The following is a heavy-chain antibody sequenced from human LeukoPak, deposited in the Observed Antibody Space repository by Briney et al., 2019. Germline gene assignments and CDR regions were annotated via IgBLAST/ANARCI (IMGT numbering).Heavy chain of an antibody. D-gene: IGHD5-18*01. V-gene: IGHV3-23*01. CDR1: GFTFSSYA. CDR2: ISGSGGST. CDR3: AKTNPDTAMVARTLFWY. J-gene: IGHJ4*02. Sequence: GGPLRLSCAASGFTFSSYAMSWVRQAPGKGLEWVSAISGSGGSTYYADSVKGRFTISRDNSKNTLYLQMNSLRAEDTAVYYCAKTNPDTAMVARTLFWYWGQGTLVTVSS.